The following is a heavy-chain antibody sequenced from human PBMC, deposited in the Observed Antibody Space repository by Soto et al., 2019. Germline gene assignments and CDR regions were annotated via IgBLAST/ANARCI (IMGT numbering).Heavy chain of an antibody. D-gene: IGHD6-13*01. CDR2: IYYSGST. V-gene: IGHV4-39*01. CDR3: ASLIAAAGTRWFDP. CDR1: GGSISSSSYY. J-gene: IGHJ5*02. Sequence: SETLSLTCTVSGGSISSSSYYWGWIRQPPGKGLEWIGSIYYSGSTYYNPSLKSRVTISVDTSKNQFSLKLSSVTAADTAAYYCASLIAAAGTRWFDPWGQGTLVTVSS.